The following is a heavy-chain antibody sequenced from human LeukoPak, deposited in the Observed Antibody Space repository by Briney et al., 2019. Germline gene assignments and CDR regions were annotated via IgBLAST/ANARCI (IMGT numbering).Heavy chain of an antibody. Sequence: GSLRLSCAASQFSISYDWMHWVRQAPGRGLERVASIKEDGRDIHYLDSVKGRFSISRDNAKNSLYLEMNTLRAEDTAVYYCVRGSGWFFGLWGQGSLVTVSS. V-gene: IGHV3-7*01. D-gene: IGHD6-19*01. CDR1: QFSISYDW. CDR3: VRGSGWFFGL. J-gene: IGHJ4*02. CDR2: IKEDGRDI.